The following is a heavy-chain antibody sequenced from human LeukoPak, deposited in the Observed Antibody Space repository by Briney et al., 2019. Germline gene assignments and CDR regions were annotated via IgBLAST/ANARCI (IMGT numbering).Heavy chain of an antibody. D-gene: IGHD3-22*01. V-gene: IGHV3-66*01. CDR1: GFTVSSNY. CDR3: ARDIHYYDSSGYYLDY. CDR2: IYDGGTS. J-gene: IGHJ4*02. Sequence: LAGGSLRLSCAASGFTVSSNYMSWVRQAPGKGLEWVSSIYDGGTSHHADSVKGRFTISRDNSKNTLYLQMNSLRAEDTAVYYCARDIHYYDSSGYYLDYWGQGALVTVSS.